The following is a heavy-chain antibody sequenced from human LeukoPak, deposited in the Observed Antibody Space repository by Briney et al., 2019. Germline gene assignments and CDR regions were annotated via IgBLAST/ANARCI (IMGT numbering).Heavy chain of an antibody. CDR2: INHSGST. J-gene: IGHJ4*02. CDR3: ARLNIAGGFDY. Sequence: SETLSLTCAAYGDSFSAYYWIWIRQPPGKGLEWIGEINHSGSTNYHPSLKSRVTISVDTSKNQFSLKLTSVTAADAAVYYCARLNIAGGFDYWGQGTLVTVSS. CDR1: GDSFSAYY. D-gene: IGHD5-12*01. V-gene: IGHV4-34*01.